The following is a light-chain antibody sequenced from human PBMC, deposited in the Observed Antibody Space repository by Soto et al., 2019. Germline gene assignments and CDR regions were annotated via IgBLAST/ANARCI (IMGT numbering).Light chain of an antibody. CDR3: QQYNSYPWT. CDR2: KAS. J-gene: IGKJ1*01. V-gene: IGKV1-5*03. Sequence: DIQMTQSPSTLSASVGDRVTITCRASHSISSWLAWYQQKPGKAPKLLIYKASSLESGVPSRFSGSGSGTEFTLTISSLQPDDFANYDCQQYNSYPWTFGQGTKVEIK. CDR1: HSISSW.